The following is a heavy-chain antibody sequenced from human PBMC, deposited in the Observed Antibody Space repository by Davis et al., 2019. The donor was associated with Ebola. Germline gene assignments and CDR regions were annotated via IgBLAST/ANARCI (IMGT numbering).Heavy chain of an antibody. Sequence: GESLKISCAASGFTFSDYYMSWIRQAPGKGLEWVSYISSSGSTIYYADSVKGRFTISRDNAKNSLYLQMNSLRAEDTAVYYCARGPPYYYDSSGYPLYYWGQGTLVTVSS. J-gene: IGHJ4*02. CDR1: GFTFSDYY. CDR2: ISSSGSTI. V-gene: IGHV3-11*04. CDR3: ARGPPYYYDSSGYPLYY. D-gene: IGHD3-22*01.